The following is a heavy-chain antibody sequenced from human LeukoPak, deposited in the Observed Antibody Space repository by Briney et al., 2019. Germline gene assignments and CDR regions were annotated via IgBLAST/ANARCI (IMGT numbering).Heavy chain of an antibody. D-gene: IGHD6-6*01. Sequence: ASVKVSCKASGYTFTSYAMNWVRQAPGQGLEWMGWINTNTGNPTYAQGFTGRFVFSLDTSVSTAYLQISSLKAEDTAVYYCARNGGSQQHVEFWSESKDAFDIWGQGPMVTVSS. CDR1: GYTFTSYA. J-gene: IGHJ3*02. CDR2: INTNTGNP. CDR3: ARNGGSQQHVEFWSESKDAFDI. V-gene: IGHV7-4-1*02.